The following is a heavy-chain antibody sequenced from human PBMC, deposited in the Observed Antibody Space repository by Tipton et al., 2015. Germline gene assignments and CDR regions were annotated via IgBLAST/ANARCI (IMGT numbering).Heavy chain of an antibody. Sequence: TLSLTCTVSGGPINRYYWSWIRQPPGKGLEWIVSIYYSENTNYNPSLKSRVTISVDTSKKQFSLKLSSVTAADTAVYFCARGDPTVKPHYFDYWGQGTLVTVSS. CDR3: ARGDPTVKPHYFDY. D-gene: IGHD4-17*01. J-gene: IGHJ4*02. V-gene: IGHV4-59*12. CDR2: IYYSENT. CDR1: GGPINRYY.